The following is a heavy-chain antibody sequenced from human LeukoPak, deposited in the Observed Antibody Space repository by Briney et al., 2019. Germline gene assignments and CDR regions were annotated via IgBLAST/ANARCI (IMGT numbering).Heavy chain of an antibody. CDR2: IKYDVIEK. D-gene: IGHD2-2*01. J-gene: IGHJ5*02. CDR1: VFTFSTYW. V-gene: IGHV3-7*01. CDR3: ARDLVTEPTGDWFDP. Sequence: GGSLRLSCVASVFTFSTYWMAWGRPAPGRGLEWVANIKYDVIEKYYVDSVKGRFTLSRDNAKNSLYLQMNSLRDKDTAIYYCARDLVTEPTGDWFDPWGQGTLVTVSS.